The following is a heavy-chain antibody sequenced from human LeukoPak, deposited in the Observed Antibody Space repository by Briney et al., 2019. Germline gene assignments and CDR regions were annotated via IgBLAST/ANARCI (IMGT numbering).Heavy chain of an antibody. CDR3: AKDSSSASYFDY. CDR1: GFTFSSYS. V-gene: IGHV3-23*01. D-gene: IGHD3-22*01. Sequence: GGSLRLSCAASGFTFSSYSMNWVRQAPGKGLEWVSTISGSGGNTYDADSVKGQFTISRDNSKNTLYLQMNSLRAEDTAVYYCAKDSSSASYFDYWGQGTLVTVSS. CDR2: ISGSGGNT. J-gene: IGHJ4*02.